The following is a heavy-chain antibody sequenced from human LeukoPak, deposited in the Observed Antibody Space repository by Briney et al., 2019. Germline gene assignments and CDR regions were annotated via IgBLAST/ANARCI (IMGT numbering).Heavy chain of an antibody. J-gene: IGHJ6*03. V-gene: IGHV4-34*01. CDR2: MNPSGST. CDR1: GGSFSGYY. D-gene: IGHD3-22*01. Sequence: SETLTLTCAVYGGSFSGYYWTWIRQTPEKGLEWIGEMNPSGSTNYNPSLKSRVTISVDTSKNQFSLELSSVTAADTAVYYCARGRQDVTMIVVVMTAVSYYLDVWGKGTTVTVS. CDR3: ARGRQDVTMIVVVMTAVSYYLDV.